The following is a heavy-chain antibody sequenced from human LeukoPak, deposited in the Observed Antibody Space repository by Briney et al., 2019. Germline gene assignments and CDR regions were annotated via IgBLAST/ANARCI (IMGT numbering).Heavy chain of an antibody. D-gene: IGHD6-19*01. CDR2: ISYDGSNK. J-gene: IGHJ3*02. V-gene: IGHV3-30*18. CDR1: GFPFSSYG. Sequence: GGSLRLSCAASGFPFSSYGMHWVRQAPGKGLEWVAVISYDGSNKYYADSVKGRFTISRDNSKNTLYLQMNSLRAEDTAVYYCAKGSLPYSSGWYGSVVAFDIWGQGTMVTVSS. CDR3: AKGSLPYSSGWYGSVVAFDI.